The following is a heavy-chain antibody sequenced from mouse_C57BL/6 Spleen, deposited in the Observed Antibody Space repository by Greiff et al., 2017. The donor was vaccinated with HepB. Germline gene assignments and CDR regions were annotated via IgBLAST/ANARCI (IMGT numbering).Heavy chain of an antibody. D-gene: IGHD2-4*01. V-gene: IGHV7-1*01. CDR3: ARDADYDYAMDY. CDR1: GFTFSDFY. J-gene: IGHJ4*01. CDR2: SRNKANDYTT. Sequence: EVQRVESGGGLVQSGRSLRLSCATSGFTFSDFYMEWVRQAPGKGLEWIAASRNKANDYTTEYSASVKGRFIVSRDTSQSILYLQMNALRAEDTAIYYCARDADYDYAMDYWGQGTSVTVSS.